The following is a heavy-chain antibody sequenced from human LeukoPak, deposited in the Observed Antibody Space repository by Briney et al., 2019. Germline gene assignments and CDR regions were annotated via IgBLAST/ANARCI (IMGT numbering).Heavy chain of an antibody. D-gene: IGHD3-10*01. CDR2: TYYRSKWNN. Sequence: SQTLSLTCAVSGDSVSSSSAAWNWIRQSPSRGLEWLGRTYYRSKWNNDYAGSVKSRMTINADISKNQFSLQLNSVTPEDTAVYYCAAEGGSGRLNWGQGILVTVSS. J-gene: IGHJ4*02. CDR3: AAEGGSGRLN. CDR1: GDSVSSSSAA. V-gene: IGHV6-1*01.